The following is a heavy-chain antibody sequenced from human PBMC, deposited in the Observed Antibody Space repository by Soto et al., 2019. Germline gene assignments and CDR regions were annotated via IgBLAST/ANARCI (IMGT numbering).Heavy chain of an antibody. CDR3: VRQATLTTVTANVGYYYGLDV. CDR1: GFRFSTYD. D-gene: IGHD4-4*01. J-gene: IGHJ6*02. CDR2: MSGSGSGT. V-gene: IGHV3-23*01. Sequence: DVQLLESGGGLVQPGGSLRLSCAASGFRFSTYDMSWVRQARGKGLEWVSVMSGSGSGTYYADSVKGRFTISRDNSKNTLYLQMNSLRAEDTAVYYCVRQATLTTVTANVGYYYGLDVWGQGTTVTVSS.